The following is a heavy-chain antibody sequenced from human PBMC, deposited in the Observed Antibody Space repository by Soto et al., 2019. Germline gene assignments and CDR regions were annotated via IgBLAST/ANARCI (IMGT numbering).Heavy chain of an antibody. D-gene: IGHD6-19*01. CDR3: ARDTAFGGWYYSYYYYGMDV. J-gene: IGHJ6*02. Sequence: GGSLRLSCAASGFTFSSYAMHWVRQAPGKGLEWVAVISYDGSNKYYADSVKGRFTISRDNSKNTLYLQMNSLRAEDTAVYYCARDTAFGGWYYSYYYYGMDVWGQGTTVTVSS. CDR1: GFTFSSYA. CDR2: ISYDGSNK. V-gene: IGHV3-30-3*01.